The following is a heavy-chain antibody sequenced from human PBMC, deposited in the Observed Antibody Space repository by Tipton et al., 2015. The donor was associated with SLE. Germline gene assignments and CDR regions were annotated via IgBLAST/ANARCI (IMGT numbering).Heavy chain of an antibody. CDR3: SRPYCTSANCLWYFDY. J-gene: IGHJ4*02. Sequence: RSLRLSCQTSGFTFADYAMSWFRQAPGQGLEWVGFIRSKPYGETTQYAASVRGRVTISRDDSKGIAYLDMSSLKTEDTGVFYCSRPYCTSANCLWYFDYWGQGTLVTVSS. CDR2: IRSKPYGETT. V-gene: IGHV3-49*03. D-gene: IGHD2-8*01. CDR1: GFTFADYA.